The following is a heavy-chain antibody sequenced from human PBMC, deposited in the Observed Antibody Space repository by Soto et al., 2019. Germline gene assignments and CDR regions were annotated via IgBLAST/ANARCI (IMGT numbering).Heavy chain of an antibody. CDR1: GGSISSGDYY. V-gene: IGHV4-30-4*01. D-gene: IGHD5-12*01. Sequence: PSETLSLTCTVSGGSISSGDYYWSWIRQPPGKGLEWIGYIYYSGSTYYNPSLKSRVTISVDTSKNQFSLKLSSVTAADTAVYYCARDREMATGPSYGMDVWGQGITVTVSS. CDR3: ARDREMATGPSYGMDV. J-gene: IGHJ6*02. CDR2: IYYSGST.